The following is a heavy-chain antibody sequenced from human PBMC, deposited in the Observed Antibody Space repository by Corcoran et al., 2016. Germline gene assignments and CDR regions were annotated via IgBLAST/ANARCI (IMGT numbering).Heavy chain of an antibody. CDR1: GGSFSGYY. Sequence: QVQLQQWGAGLLKPSETLSLTCAVYGGSFSGYYWSWIRQPPGKGLEWIGEINHSGSTNYNPSLKSRVTISVDTSKNQFSLKLSSVTAADTAVYYCARARGYDSSLDYWGQGILVTVSS. D-gene: IGHD3-22*01. CDR3: ARARGYDSSLDY. J-gene: IGHJ4*02. CDR2: INHSGST. V-gene: IGHV4-34*01.